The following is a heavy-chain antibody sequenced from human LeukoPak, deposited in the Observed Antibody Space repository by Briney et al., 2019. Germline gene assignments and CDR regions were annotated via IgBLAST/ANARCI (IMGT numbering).Heavy chain of an antibody. J-gene: IGHJ6*02. Sequence: SQTLSLTCTVSGVSMSACYWMWIRQPPAKGLEWIGYIHHSGSTNYHPSLRSRVTISVDTSKNQFSLKLSAVTAADTAVYYCAGDYGGFEGVMDVWGQGITVTVSS. CDR2: IHHSGST. CDR3: AGDYGGFEGVMDV. CDR1: GVSMSACY. D-gene: IGHD4-23*01. V-gene: IGHV4-59*08.